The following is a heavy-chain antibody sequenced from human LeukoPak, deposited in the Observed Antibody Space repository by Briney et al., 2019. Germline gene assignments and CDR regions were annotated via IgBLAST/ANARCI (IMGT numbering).Heavy chain of an antibody. CDR1: GYTFTSYG. D-gene: IGHD4/OR15-4a*01. Sequence: GASVKVSCKASGYTFTSYGISWVRQAPGQGLEWMGWISAYNGNTNYAQKLQGRVTMTTDTSTSTAYMELSSLRSEDTGVYFCARGRYGANPLSLWGQGTMVTVAS. CDR2: ISAYNGNT. V-gene: IGHV1-18*01. J-gene: IGHJ3*01. CDR3: ARGRYGANPLSL.